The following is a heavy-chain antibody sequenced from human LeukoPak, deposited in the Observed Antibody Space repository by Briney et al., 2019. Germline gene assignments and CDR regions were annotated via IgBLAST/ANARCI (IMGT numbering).Heavy chain of an antibody. CDR1: GLTFSSYD. V-gene: IGHV3-13*01. J-gene: IGHJ3*02. D-gene: IGHD1-1*01. CDR3: VLGAYWNDDKNAFHI. Sequence: GGSLRLSCVASGLTFSSYDMHWIRQAPGKGLEWVSSIGATGDTYYAGSVKGRFTISRENAKKSVYLQMSSLSAGDTAVYFCVLGAYWNDDKNAFHIWGPGTMVTVSS. CDR2: IGATGDT.